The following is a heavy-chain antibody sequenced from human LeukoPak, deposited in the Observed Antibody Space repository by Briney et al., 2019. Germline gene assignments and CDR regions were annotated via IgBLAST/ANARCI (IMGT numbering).Heavy chain of an antibody. D-gene: IGHD6-25*01. Sequence: GGSLRLSCVASGFTFRSYWMTSVREALGKGLEWVTNINQDGAEKYYVESVKGRFTISRDNAKNSLYLQMNSLRAEDTAMYYCARSDRGPEYWGQGTLVTVSS. CDR3: ARSDRGPEY. CDR2: INQDGAEK. J-gene: IGHJ4*02. CDR1: GFTFRSYW. V-gene: IGHV3-7*01.